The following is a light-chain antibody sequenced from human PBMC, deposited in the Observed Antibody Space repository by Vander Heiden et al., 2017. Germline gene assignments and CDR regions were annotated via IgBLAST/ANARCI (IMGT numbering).Light chain of an antibody. Sequence: SYELTQPSQVFVSPGQTASITCSGDGLGDKYVCWYQQKPGQSPVLVIYQDTKRPSGIPERITGSNSGNAATLTISGTQAMCEADYYCQAWDSDTVVFGGGTKLTVL. CDR2: QDT. CDR1: GLGDKY. J-gene: IGLJ2*01. CDR3: QAWDSDTVV. V-gene: IGLV3-1*01.